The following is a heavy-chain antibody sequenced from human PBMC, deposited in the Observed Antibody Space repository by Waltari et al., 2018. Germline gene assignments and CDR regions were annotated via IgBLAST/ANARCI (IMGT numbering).Heavy chain of an antibody. J-gene: IGHJ6*03. CDR3: ARVEYSSSSPYYYYMDV. CDR2: IYYSGST. D-gene: IGHD6-6*01. V-gene: IGHV4-59*01. CDR1: GGSISSYY. Sequence: QVQLQVSGPGLVKPSETLSLTCTVSGGSISSYYWSWIRQPPGKGLEWIGYIYYSGSTNYNPSLKSRVTISVDTSKNQFSLKLSSVTAADTAVYYCARVEYSSSSPYYYYMDVWGKGTTVTISS.